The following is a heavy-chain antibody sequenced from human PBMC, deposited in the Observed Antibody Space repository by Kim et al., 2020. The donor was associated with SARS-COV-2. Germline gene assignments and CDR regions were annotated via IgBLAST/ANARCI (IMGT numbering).Heavy chain of an antibody. CDR2: ISWNSGSI. J-gene: IGHJ4*02. V-gene: IGHV3-9*01. D-gene: IGHD5-12*01. Sequence: GGSLRLSCAASGFTFDDYAMHWVRQAPGKGLEWVSGISWNSGSIGYADSVKGRFTISRDNAKNSLYLQMNSLRAEDTALYYCAKGGGKVEMATITGYFDYWGQGTLVTVSS. CDR3: AKGGGKVEMATITGYFDY. CDR1: GFTFDDYA.